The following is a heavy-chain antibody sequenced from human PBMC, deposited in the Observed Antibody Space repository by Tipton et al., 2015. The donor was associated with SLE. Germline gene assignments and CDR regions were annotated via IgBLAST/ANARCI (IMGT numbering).Heavy chain of an antibody. CDR1: GGSIISSSHY. D-gene: IGHD2-15*01. CDR2: IYYSGSP. V-gene: IGHV4-39*01. Sequence: TLSLTCTVSGGSIISSSHYWGWIRQPPGKGLEYIGSIYYSGSPYYNPSLKSRVTISLDTSKNQFSLKLSSVTAADTAVYYCAAHAAGRGGSGYWGQGTLVTVSS. J-gene: IGHJ4*02. CDR3: AAHAAGRGGSGY.